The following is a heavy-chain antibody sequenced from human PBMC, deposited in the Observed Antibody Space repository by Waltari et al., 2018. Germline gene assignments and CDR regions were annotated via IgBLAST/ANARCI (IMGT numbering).Heavy chain of an antibody. CDR1: GFTFTNYG. CDR2: ISAYNGVT. Sequence: GAEVKMPGASVKVSCKASGFTFTNYGFSWERQAPGQGREWMGWISAYNGVTDYAQNFKDRVTLTTDRYTSTVYMEVRSLRSDDTAIYYCARENWETDRASHSPWGQGTLVTVSS. V-gene: IGHV1-18*01. CDR3: ARENWETDRASHSP. J-gene: IGHJ5*02. D-gene: IGHD1-26*01.